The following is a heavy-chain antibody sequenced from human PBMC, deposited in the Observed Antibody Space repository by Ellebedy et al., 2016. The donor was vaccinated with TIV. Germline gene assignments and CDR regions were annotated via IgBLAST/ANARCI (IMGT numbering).Heavy chain of an antibody. CDR3: AIDSSGYQPFDY. Sequence: SETLSLXCTVSGDSISTADYYWSWIRQPPGKGLEWIGYIYYSGSAYYNPSLKSRVTISMDTSKNQFSLNLRSVTAADTAVYYCAIDSSGYQPFDYWGQGTLVTVSS. CDR2: IYYSGSA. V-gene: IGHV4-30-4*01. D-gene: IGHD3-22*01. CDR1: GDSISTADYY. J-gene: IGHJ4*02.